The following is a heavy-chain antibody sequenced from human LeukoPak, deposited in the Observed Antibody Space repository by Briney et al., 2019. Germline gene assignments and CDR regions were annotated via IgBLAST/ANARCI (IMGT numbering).Heavy chain of an antibody. CDR1: GFTFATYA. V-gene: IGHV3-23*01. D-gene: IGHD2/OR15-2a*01. CDR3: AKAHYIHFLDY. CDR2: ISGSGDST. J-gene: IGHJ4*02. Sequence: GGSLRLSYAASGFTFATYAMSWVRQAPGKGLEWVSAISGSGDSTYYADSVKGRFTISRDNSKNTLYLQVNSLRAEDTAVYYCAKAHYIHFLDYWGQGTLVTVSS.